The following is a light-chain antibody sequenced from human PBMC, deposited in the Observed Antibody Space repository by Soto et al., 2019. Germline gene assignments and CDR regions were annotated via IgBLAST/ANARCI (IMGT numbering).Light chain of an antibody. CDR2: AAS. J-gene: IGKJ4*01. CDR1: QGISSS. Sequence: DVQLTQSPSFLSASVGDRVTITCRACQGISSSLAWYQQKPGKAPRLLIYAASTLQSGVPSRFSGSGSGTDFTLTISSLQPEDFAAYYCQQFDSFPLTFGGGTRVEI. V-gene: IGKV1-9*01. CDR3: QQFDSFPLT.